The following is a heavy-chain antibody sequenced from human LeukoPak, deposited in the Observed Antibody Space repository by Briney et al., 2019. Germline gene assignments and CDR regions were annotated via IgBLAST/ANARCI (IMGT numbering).Heavy chain of an antibody. D-gene: IGHD3-10*01. CDR3: AVWDGVFDI. CDR1: GFTFSSYA. J-gene: IGHJ3*02. V-gene: IGHV3-30*04. Sequence: GGSLRLSCAAPGFTFSSYAMHWVRQAPGKGLEWVAVISYDGSNKYYADSVKGRFTISRDNSKNTLYLQMNSLRAEDTAVYYCAVWDGVFDIWGQGTMVTVSS. CDR2: ISYDGSNK.